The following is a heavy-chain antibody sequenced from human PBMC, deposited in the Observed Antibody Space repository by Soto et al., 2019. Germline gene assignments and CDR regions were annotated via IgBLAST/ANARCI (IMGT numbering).Heavy chain of an antibody. CDR2: MNPNSGNT. CDR1: GYTFTSYD. CDR3: ARGRGYCSSTSCYAPGRFDY. J-gene: IGHJ4*02. V-gene: IGHV1-8*01. D-gene: IGHD2-2*01. Sequence: QVQLVQSGAEVKKPGASVKVSCKASGYTFTSYDINWVRQATGQGLEWMGWMNPNSGNTGYAQKFQGRVTMTRNTSISTAYMELSSLRSEDTAVYYCARGRGYCSSTSCYAPGRFDYWGQGILVTVSS.